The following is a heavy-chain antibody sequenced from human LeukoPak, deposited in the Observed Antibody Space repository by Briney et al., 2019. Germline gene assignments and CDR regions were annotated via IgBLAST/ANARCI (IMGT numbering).Heavy chain of an antibody. CDR1: GYIFTSYD. V-gene: IGHV1-8*01. J-gene: IGHJ4*02. CDR2: MNPNSGNT. Sequence: GASVKVSCKASGYIFTSYDINWVRQATGQGLEWMGWMNPNSGNTGYTQKFQGRVAMTRNTSISTAYMELSSLRSEDTAVYYCARKDEIHSFDYWGQGTLVTVSS. CDR3: ARKDEIHSFDY. D-gene: IGHD2-15*01.